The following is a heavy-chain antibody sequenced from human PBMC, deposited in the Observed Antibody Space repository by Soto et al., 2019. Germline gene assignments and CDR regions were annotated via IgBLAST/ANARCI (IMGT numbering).Heavy chain of an antibody. CDR1: GCTFSSYA. CDR3: AREGAKGVGATLDYYYYYGMDV. J-gene: IGHJ6*02. D-gene: IGHD1-26*01. CDR2: IIPIFGTA. Sequence: QVQLVQSGAEVKKPGSSVKVSCKASGCTFSSYAISWVRQAPGQGLEWMGGIIPIFGTANYAQKFQGRVTITTDESTSTAYRELSSLRSEDTAVYYCAREGAKGVGATLDYYYYYGMDVWGQGTTVTVSS. V-gene: IGHV1-69*01.